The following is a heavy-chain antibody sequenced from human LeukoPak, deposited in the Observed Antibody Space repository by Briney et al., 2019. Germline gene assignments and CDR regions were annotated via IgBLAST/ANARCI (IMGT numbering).Heavy chain of an antibody. Sequence: GESLKISCKGSGYSFTSYWIGWVRQVPGKGLEWMGIIYPGDSDTRYSPSFQGQVTISADKSISTAYLQWSSLKASDTAMYYCARGGSPSSWYYYDSSGYYYDGWGQETLVTVSS. D-gene: IGHD3-22*01. J-gene: IGHJ4*02. V-gene: IGHV5-51*01. CDR1: GYSFTSYW. CDR3: ARGGSPSSWYYYDSSGYYYDG. CDR2: IYPGDSDT.